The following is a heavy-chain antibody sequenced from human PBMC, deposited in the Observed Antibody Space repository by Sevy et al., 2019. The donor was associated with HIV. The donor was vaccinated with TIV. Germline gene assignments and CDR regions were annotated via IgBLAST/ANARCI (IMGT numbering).Heavy chain of an antibody. CDR1: GFSFSNYW. V-gene: IGHV3-7*01. J-gene: IGHJ6*03. CDR2: IKPDGSVK. D-gene: IGHD1-1*01. CDR3: ARDTNYFYVDV. Sequence: GGSLRRSCVVSGFSFSNYWMTWVRQAPGKGLEWVANIKPDGSVKSYVDSLKGRFTISRDNAKNSLSLQMNSLSAEDTAVYYCARDTNYFYVDVWGKRTTVTVSS.